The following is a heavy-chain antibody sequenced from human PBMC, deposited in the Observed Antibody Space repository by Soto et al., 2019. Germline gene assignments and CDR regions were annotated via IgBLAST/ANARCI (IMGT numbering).Heavy chain of an antibody. J-gene: IGHJ6*02. V-gene: IGHV4-31*03. D-gene: IGHD1-1*01. CDR1: GGSVNSGVYH. CDR2: IYYSGST. CDR3: ARAPIPNWNYYGMDV. Sequence: TLSLTCTVSGGSVNSGVYHWSWIRHHPGKGLEWIGDIYYSGSTYYNPSLKSRVTISIDTSTNHFSLHLSALTAADTAVYYCARAPIPNWNYYGMDVWGQGPTLTVS.